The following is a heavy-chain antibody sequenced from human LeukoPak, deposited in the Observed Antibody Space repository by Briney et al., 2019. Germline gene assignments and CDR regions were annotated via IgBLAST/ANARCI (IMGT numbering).Heavy chain of an antibody. CDR2: INHSGST. V-gene: IGHV4-34*01. CDR3: ARGGGYSYDY. CDR1: GGSFSGYY. J-gene: IGHJ4*02. D-gene: IGHD5-18*01. Sequence: SETLSLTCAVYGGSFSGYYWSWIRQPPGKGLEWIGEINHSGSTNYNPSLKSRVTISVDTSKNQFSLKLSSVTAADTAVYYCARGGGYSYDYWGQRTLVTVSS.